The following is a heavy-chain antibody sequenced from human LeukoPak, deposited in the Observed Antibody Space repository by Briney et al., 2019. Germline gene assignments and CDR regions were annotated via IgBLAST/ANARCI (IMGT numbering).Heavy chain of an antibody. V-gene: IGHV4-59*01. CDR2: IYYSGST. Sequence: SETLSLTCTVSGGSISSYYWSWIRQPPGKGLEWIGYIYYSGSTNYNPSLKSRVTISVDTSKNQFSLKLTSVTAADTAVYYCAREANYYGSGSYFEGTFDYWGQGSLVTVSS. CDR1: GGSISSYY. J-gene: IGHJ4*02. D-gene: IGHD3-10*01. CDR3: AREANYYGSGSYFEGTFDY.